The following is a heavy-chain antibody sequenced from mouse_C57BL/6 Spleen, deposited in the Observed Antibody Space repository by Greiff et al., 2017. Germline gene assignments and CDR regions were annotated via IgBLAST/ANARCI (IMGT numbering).Heavy chain of an antibody. CDR3: ARVDDYENYAMDY. V-gene: IGHV1-19*01. CDR2: INPYNGGT. D-gene: IGHD2-4*01. J-gene: IGHJ4*01. CDR1: GYTFTDYY. Sequence: EVQLQQSGPVLVKPGASVKMSCKASGYTFTDYYMNWVKQSHGKSLEWIGVINPYNGGTSYNQKFKGKATLTVDKSSSTAYMERNSLTSEDSAVYYCARVDDYENYAMDYWGQGTSVTVSS.